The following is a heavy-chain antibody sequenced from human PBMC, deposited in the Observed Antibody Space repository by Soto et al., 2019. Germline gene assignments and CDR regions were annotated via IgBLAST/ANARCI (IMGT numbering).Heavy chain of an antibody. V-gene: IGHV3-7*03. CDR2: IKPDGSAT. Sequence: EVQLVESGGGLVQPGGSLRLSCAVSGFTFGSYWMNWVRLIPGKGLEWVAYIKPDGSATYYVDSVKGRFTISRDNSKNTLYLQMNSLRAEDTAVYYCAKDLWFGEFDYWGQGTLVTVSS. CDR1: GFTFGSYW. J-gene: IGHJ4*02. D-gene: IGHD3-10*01. CDR3: AKDLWFGEFDY.